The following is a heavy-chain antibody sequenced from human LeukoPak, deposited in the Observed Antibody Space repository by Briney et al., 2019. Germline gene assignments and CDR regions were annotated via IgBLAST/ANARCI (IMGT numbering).Heavy chain of an antibody. V-gene: IGHV4-59*01. CDR1: GGSISCYY. Sequence: SETLSLTCTVSGGSISCYYWSWIRQPPGKGLEWIGYIYYSGSTNYNPSLKSRVTISVDTSKNQFSLKLSSVTAADTAVYYCARAGYSSSPYFDYWGQGTLFTVSS. CDR2: IYYSGST. D-gene: IGHD6-6*01. CDR3: ARAGYSSSPYFDY. J-gene: IGHJ4*02.